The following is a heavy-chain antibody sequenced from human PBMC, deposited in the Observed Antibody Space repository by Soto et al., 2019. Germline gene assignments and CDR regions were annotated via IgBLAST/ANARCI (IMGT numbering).Heavy chain of an antibody. D-gene: IGHD6-6*01. CDR3: ARGSAIAARLRFDY. V-gene: IGHV4-30-2*01. Sequence: ASETLSLTCTVSGGSISIGGYSWSWIRQPPGKGLEWIGYIYHSGSTYYNPSLKSRVTISVDRSKNQFSLKLSSVTAADTAVYYCARGSAIAARLRFDYWGQGTLVTVSS. CDR1: GGSISIGGYS. J-gene: IGHJ4*02. CDR2: IYHSGST.